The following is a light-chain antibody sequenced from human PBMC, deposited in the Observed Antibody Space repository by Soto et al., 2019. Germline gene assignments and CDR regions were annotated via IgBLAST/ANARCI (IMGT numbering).Light chain of an antibody. J-gene: IGKJ1*01. CDR2: WAS. Sequence: DIVMTQSPDSLAVSLGERATIHCQSSQSVLYSSNNKNYLAWYQQKPGQPPKLLIYWASTRESGVPDRFSGSGSGTDFTLTISSLQAEDVAVYYCQQYYSTPRTFGQGTKVDNK. CDR3: QQYYSTPRT. V-gene: IGKV4-1*01. CDR1: QSVLYSSNNKNY.